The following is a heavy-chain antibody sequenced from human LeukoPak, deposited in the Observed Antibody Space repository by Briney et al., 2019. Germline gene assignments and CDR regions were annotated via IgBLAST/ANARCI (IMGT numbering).Heavy chain of an antibody. Sequence: SETLSLTCTVSGGSISSYYWSWIRQPPGKGLEWIGYIYCSGSTNYNPSLKSRVTISVDTSKNQFSLKLSSVTAADTAVHYCARVGNWNDGWFDPWGQGTLVTVSS. J-gene: IGHJ5*02. V-gene: IGHV4-59*01. CDR2: IYCSGST. D-gene: IGHD1-20*01. CDR1: GGSISSYY. CDR3: ARVGNWNDGWFDP.